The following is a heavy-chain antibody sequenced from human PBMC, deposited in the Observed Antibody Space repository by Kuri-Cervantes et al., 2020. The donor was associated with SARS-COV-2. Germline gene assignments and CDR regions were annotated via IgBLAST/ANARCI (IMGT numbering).Heavy chain of an antibody. D-gene: IGHD2-2*01. CDR1: GFTFSSYA. V-gene: IGHV3-30-3*01. CDR2: TSYDGSNK. Sequence: GESLKISCAASGFTFSSYAMHWVRQAPGKGLEWVAVTSYDGSNKYYADSVKGRFTISRDNSKNTLYLQMNSLRAEDTAVYYCARWPHIEDCSSTSCYFDYWGQGTLVTVSS. CDR3: ARWPHIEDCSSTSCYFDY. J-gene: IGHJ4*02.